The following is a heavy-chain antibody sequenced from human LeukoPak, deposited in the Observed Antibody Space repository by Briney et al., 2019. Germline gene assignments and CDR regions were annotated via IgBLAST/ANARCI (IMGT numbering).Heavy chain of an antibody. Sequence: GGSLRLSCAASGFTFSSYWIHWVRQAPGKGLEWVSVIYSGGSTYYADSVKGRFTISRDNSKNTVDLQMTSLRAEDTAVYYCAREHCSDTSCPDAFDIWGQGTIVTVSS. D-gene: IGHD2-2*01. J-gene: IGHJ3*02. CDR2: IYSGGST. CDR1: GFTFSSYW. CDR3: AREHCSDTSCPDAFDI. V-gene: IGHV3-66*01.